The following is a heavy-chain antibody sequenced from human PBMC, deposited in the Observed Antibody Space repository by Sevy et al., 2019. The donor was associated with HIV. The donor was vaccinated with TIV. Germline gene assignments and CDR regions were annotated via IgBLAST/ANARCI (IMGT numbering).Heavy chain of an antibody. CDR1: GYTFKNDV. Sequence: ASVKVSCKAYGYTFKNDVITWVRQAPGQGLEWMGWVTGKNGDTKYAHKFQARVTMTRDTSTSTVYMDLRSLTAVDTAVYYCARGQYFFDYWAQGTVVTVSS. J-gene: IGHJ4*02. V-gene: IGHV1-18*01. CDR3: ARGQYFFDY. D-gene: IGHD3-9*01. CDR2: VTGKNGDT.